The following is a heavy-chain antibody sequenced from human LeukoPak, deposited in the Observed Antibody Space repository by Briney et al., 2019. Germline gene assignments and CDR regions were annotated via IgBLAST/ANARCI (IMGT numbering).Heavy chain of an antibody. CDR2: IYTSGST. D-gene: IGHD1-26*01. V-gene: IGHV4-4*07. Sequence: PSETLSLTCTVSGGSISSYYWSWIRQPAGKGLEWIGRIYTSGSTNYNPSLKSRVTMSVDTSKNQFSLKLSSVTAADTAVYYCAKDRSGNYLTRIDSWGQGTLVTVSS. CDR3: AKDRSGNYLTRIDS. CDR1: GGSISSYY. J-gene: IGHJ4*02.